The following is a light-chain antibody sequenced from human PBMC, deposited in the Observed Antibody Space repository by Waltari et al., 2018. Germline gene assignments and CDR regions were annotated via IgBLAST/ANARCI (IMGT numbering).Light chain of an antibody. J-gene: IGKJ2*01. Sequence: EIVLTQSPGTLSLSQGESATLSCRASQSVSNSYLAWYQQKPGQAPRLLIYGASRKATGIPDRFSGSGSGTDFTLTISRLEPEDFAVYYCQQYGSSVYTFGQGTKVEIK. CDR1: QSVSNSY. V-gene: IGKV3-20*01. CDR3: QQYGSSVYT. CDR2: GAS.